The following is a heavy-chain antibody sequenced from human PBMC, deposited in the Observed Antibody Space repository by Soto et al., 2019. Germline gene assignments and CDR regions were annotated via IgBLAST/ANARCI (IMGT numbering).Heavy chain of an antibody. CDR1: GLTFNKYW. V-gene: IGHV3-7*03. CDR2: IKHDGSEK. Sequence: GGSLRLSCAASGLTFNKYWMTWVRQAPGKGLEWVATIKHDGSEKSNLDSVEGRSTISRDNARNSLSLQMNSLRVEDTAVYFCASVPGSPGYHGLDVWGQGTTVTVSS. CDR3: ASVPGSPGYHGLDV. D-gene: IGHD6-19*01. J-gene: IGHJ6*02.